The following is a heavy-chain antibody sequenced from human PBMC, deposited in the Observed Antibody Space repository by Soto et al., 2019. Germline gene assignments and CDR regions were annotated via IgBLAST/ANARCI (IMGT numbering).Heavy chain of an antibody. CDR2: IIPIFGTA. Sequence: QVQLVQSGAEVKKPGSSVKVSCKASGGTFSSYAISWVRQAPGQGLEWMGGIIPIFGTANYAQKFQGRVTITADESTSTAHMELSSLRSEDTAVYYCARKGTPSWDYYYGMDVWGQGTTVTVSS. V-gene: IGHV1-69*01. CDR1: GGTFSSYA. J-gene: IGHJ6*02. D-gene: IGHD1-1*01. CDR3: ARKGTPSWDYYYGMDV.